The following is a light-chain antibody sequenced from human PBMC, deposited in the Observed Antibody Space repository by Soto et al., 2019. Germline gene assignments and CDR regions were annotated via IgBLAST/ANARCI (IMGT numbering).Light chain of an antibody. V-gene: IGKV3-20*01. Sequence: EMEMTQSPATLSLSPGERATLSCRASQSIGIHLAWYQQKAGQPPRLLIYGASSRATGIPDRFSGSGSGTDFTLTISRLEPEDFAVYYCQQDGSSPLTFGQGTKVDIK. J-gene: IGKJ1*01. CDR3: QQDGSSPLT. CDR2: GAS. CDR1: QSIGIH.